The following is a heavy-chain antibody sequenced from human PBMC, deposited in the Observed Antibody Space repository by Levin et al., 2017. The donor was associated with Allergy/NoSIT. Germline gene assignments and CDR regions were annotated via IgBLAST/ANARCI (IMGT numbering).Heavy chain of an antibody. CDR1: GFTFSSYA. Sequence: GESLKISCAASGFTFSSYAMHWVRQAPGKGLEWVAVISYDGSNKYYADSVKGRFTISRDNSKNTLYLQMNSLRAEDTAVYYCARDSTGISDAFDIWGQGTMVTVSS. CDR3: ARDSTGISDAFDI. V-gene: IGHV3-30-3*01. CDR2: ISYDGSNK. J-gene: IGHJ3*02. D-gene: IGHD6-13*01.